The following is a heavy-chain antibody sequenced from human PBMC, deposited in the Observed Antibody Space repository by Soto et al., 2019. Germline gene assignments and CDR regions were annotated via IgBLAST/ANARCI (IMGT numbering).Heavy chain of an antibody. J-gene: IGHJ4*02. D-gene: IGHD3-22*01. CDR1: GFTFSNYW. V-gene: IGHV3-7*01. CDR2: INEDGSEK. CDR3: ARSDSSVPKGRFDY. Sequence: PGGSLRLSCAASGFTFSNYWLNWVRQAPGKGREWVANINEDGSEKYYVDSAKGGFTISRDNAKNTLYLQMNSLRAEDTAVYYCARSDSSVPKGRFDYWGQGTLVTVSS.